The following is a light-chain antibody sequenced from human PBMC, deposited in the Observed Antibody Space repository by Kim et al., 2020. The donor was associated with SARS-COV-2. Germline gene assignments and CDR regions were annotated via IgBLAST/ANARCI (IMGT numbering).Light chain of an antibody. Sequence: GQRVTSSCSGSSSNIGSGVVNWYQQLPGTAPKLLMFNNNRRASGVPDRFSDSKSGTSASLAISGLQSEDEADYYCAAWDDSLNGVVFGGGTQLTVL. CDR2: NNN. CDR1: SSNIGSGV. CDR3: AAWDDSLNGVV. V-gene: IGLV1-44*01. J-gene: IGLJ3*02.